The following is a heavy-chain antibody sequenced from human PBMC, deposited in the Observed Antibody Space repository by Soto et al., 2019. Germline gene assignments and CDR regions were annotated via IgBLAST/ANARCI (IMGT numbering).Heavy chain of an antibody. J-gene: IGHJ5*02. CDR2: IKSKTDGGTT. Sequence: GGSLRLSCAASGFTFSNAWMNWVRQAPGKGLEWVGRIKSKTDGGTTDYAAPVKGRFTISRDDSKNTLYLQMNSLKAEDTAVYYCAKDSPPYDYIWGSIFDWFDPWGQGTLVTVSS. D-gene: IGHD3-16*01. V-gene: IGHV3-15*07. CDR1: GFTFSNAW. CDR3: AKDSPPYDYIWGSIFDWFDP.